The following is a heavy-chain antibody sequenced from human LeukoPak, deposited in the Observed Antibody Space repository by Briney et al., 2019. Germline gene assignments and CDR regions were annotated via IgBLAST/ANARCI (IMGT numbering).Heavy chain of an antibody. CDR1: GFTFSSYA. CDR2: FSGSGNST. CDR3: AKDLYDSSSYIQYYFDC. D-gene: IGHD3-22*01. Sequence: GGSLRLSCAASGFTFSSYAMSWVRQAPGKGLEWVSAFSGSGNSTYYADSVKGRFTISRDNSKNTLYLQVNSLRAEDTAVYYCAKDLYDSSSYIQYYFDCWGQGTLVTASS. V-gene: IGHV3-23*01. J-gene: IGHJ4*02.